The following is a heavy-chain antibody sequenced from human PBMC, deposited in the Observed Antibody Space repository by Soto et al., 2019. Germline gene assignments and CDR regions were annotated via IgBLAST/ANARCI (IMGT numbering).Heavy chain of an antibody. J-gene: IGHJ4*02. CDR1: GFTFSEYS. CDR2: ITHSGTYV. D-gene: IGHD5-12*01. V-gene: IGHV3-21*01. CDR3: ARARGNDWYSDY. Sequence: GGSLRLSCAASGFTFSEYSMSWVRQAPGKGLEWVSSITHSGTYVYYADSVKGRFTISRDSASNSLFLQMTSLRAEDTAVYHCARARGNDWYSDYWGQGTLVTVSS.